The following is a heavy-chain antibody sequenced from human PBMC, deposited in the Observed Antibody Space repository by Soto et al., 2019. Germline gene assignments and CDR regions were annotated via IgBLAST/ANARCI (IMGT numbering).Heavy chain of an antibody. V-gene: IGHV1-18*04. CDR3: AMVPSSSRLLFPNTY. CDR1: GYTFTSYG. J-gene: IGHJ1*01. CDR2: ISAYNGNT. D-gene: IGHD6-13*01. Sequence: SAVKVSCKASGYTFTSYGISWVRQAPGQGLEWMGWISAYNGNTNYAQKLQGRVTMTTDTSTSTAYMEQRSLRSDDTAVYYCAMVPSSSRLLFPNTYWGQGTPGT.